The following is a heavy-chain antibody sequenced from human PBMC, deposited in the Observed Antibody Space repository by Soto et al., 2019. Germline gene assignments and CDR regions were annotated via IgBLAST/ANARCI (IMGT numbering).Heavy chain of an antibody. Sequence: EVHLVESGGGLVQPGGSLRLSCAVSGFTFEDYAIHWVRQAPGKGLEWVSGISWDSRSVAYADSVKGRLTISRDNAENYLHLHMNSLRAEDTAVYYCAKDSIRRSFSRSSTRARDAFDIWGQGTMVTVSS. CDR2: ISWDSRSV. CDR3: AKDSIRRSFSRSSTRARDAFDI. J-gene: IGHJ3*02. V-gene: IGHV3-9*01. CDR1: GFTFEDYA. D-gene: IGHD6-6*01.